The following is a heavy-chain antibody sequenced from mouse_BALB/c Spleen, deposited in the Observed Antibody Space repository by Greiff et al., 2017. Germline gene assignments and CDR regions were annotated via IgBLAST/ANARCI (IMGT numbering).Heavy chain of an antibody. V-gene: IGHV5-6-3*01. D-gene: IGHD2-4*01. J-gene: IGHJ3*01. CDR1: GFTFSSYG. CDR3: ARHTDPYYDYDFAY. Sequence: EVQVVESGGGLVQPGGSLKLSCAASGFTFSSYGMSWVRQTPDKRLELVATINSNGGSTYYPDSVKGRFTISRDNAKNTLYLQMSSLKSEDTAMYYCARHTDPYYDYDFAYWGQGTLVTVSA. CDR2: INSNGGST.